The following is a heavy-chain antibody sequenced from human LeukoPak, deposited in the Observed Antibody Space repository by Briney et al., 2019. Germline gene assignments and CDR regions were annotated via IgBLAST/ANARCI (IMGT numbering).Heavy chain of an antibody. Sequence: GASVKVSCKTSGYDFTGYAMHWVRQAPGQRLEWMGWINVVNGNTKLSQKFQERVIITSDTSASTTYMEMSSLRFDDTAMYYCARAPLTTYPRWGQGTLVTVSS. J-gene: IGHJ4*02. V-gene: IGHV1-3*01. CDR2: INVVNGNT. CDR1: GYDFTGYA. D-gene: IGHD2/OR15-2a*01. CDR3: ARAPLTTYPR.